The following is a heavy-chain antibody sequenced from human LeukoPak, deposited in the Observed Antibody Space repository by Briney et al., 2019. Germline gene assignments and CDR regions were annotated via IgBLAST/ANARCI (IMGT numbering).Heavy chain of an antibody. CDR1: GFTFSTYS. D-gene: IGHD2-15*01. CDR2: ISSSSGYI. J-gene: IGHJ4*02. CDR3: ARDLEVAAAPDF. Sequence: SGRSPRPSCAASGFTFSTYSMNWVRHAPGKGLEWVSSISSSSGYIYYADSVKGRFTISRDNAKNSLYLQMNSLRAEDTAVYYCARDLEVAAAPDFWGQGTLVTVSS. V-gene: IGHV3-21*01.